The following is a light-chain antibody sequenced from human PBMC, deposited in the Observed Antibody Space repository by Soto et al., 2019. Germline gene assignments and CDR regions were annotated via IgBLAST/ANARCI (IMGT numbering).Light chain of an antibody. V-gene: IGLV2-14*01. CDR2: DVS. CDR3: SSYTSSSTWV. CDR1: SSDVGGYSY. Sequence: QSVLTQPASMSGSPGQSITISCTGTSSDVGGYSYVSWYQQHPGKAPKLMIYDVSNRPSGVSNRFSGSKSGNTASLTISGLQSEDEADYYCSSYTSSSTWVFGGGTKLTVL. J-gene: IGLJ3*02.